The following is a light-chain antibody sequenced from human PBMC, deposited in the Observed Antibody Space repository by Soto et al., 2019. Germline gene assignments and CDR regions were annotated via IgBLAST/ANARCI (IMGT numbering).Light chain of an antibody. CDR1: QSDSSN. Sequence: EIVMTQSPATLSVSPGERATLSCRASQSDSSNLAWYQQKPGQAPRLLIYGASTRATGIPARFSGSGSGTEFTLTISSLQSEDFAVYYCQQYNNWPPPLGPGTKVDLK. V-gene: IGKV3-15*01. CDR2: GAS. J-gene: IGKJ3*01. CDR3: QQYNNWPPP.